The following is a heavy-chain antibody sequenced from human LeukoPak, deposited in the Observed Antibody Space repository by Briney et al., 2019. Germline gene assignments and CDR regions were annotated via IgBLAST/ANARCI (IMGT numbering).Heavy chain of an antibody. CDR2: IYPGDSNT. J-gene: IGHJ2*01. CDR1: GYSFASYW. V-gene: IGHV5-51*01. D-gene: IGHD2-8*01. CDR3: ARQTAYCTNGVCYTTYPYFDL. Sequence: GESLKISCKGSGYSFASYWIGWVRQMPGKGLEWMGIIYPGDSNTRYSPSFQGQVTISADKSISTAYLQWSSLKASDTAMYYCARQTAYCTNGVCYTTYPYFDLWGRGTLVTVSS.